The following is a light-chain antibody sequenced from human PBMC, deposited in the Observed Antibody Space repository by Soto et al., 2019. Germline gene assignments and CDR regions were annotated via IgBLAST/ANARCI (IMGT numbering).Light chain of an antibody. CDR3: QQYNNRPPVT. J-gene: IGKJ3*01. Sequence: EIVMTQSPATLSVSPGERATLSGRASQSVSRNLAWYQQKPGQAPRLLIYGASARATGIPARFSGSGSGTEFTLNIDSLQSEDFAVYYCQQYNNRPPVTFGPGTKVDIK. CDR1: QSVSRN. CDR2: GAS. V-gene: IGKV3-15*01.